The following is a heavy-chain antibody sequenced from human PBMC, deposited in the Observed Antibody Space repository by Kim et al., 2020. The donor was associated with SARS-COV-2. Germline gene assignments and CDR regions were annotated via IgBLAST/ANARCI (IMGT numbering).Heavy chain of an antibody. Sequence: ASVKVSCKASGYTFTSSAMNWVRQAPGQGLEWMGWINTNTGNPTYAQGLTGRFVFSWDTSVSTAYLQISSLKAEDTAVYYCAILPVGILYHPGLVDWGQGTLVTVSS. CDR2: INTNTGNP. CDR3: AILPVGILYHPGLVD. CDR1: GYTFTSSA. J-gene: IGHJ4*02. D-gene: IGHD2-8*01. V-gene: IGHV7-4-1*02.